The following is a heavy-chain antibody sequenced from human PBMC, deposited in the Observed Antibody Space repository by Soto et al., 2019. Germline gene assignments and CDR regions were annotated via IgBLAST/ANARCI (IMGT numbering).Heavy chain of an antibody. CDR3: ARGGCSGGSCYWGY. J-gene: IGHJ4*02. CDR1: GYTFTSYA. V-gene: IGHV1-3*01. CDR2: ITAGNGNT. Sequence: QVQLVQSGAEVKKPGASVKVSCKASGYTFTSYAMHWVRQAPGQRLEWMGWITAGNGNTKYSQKFQGRVTITRDTAESTAYMELSSLRSEDTAVYYCARGGCSGGSCYWGYWGQGTLVAVS. D-gene: IGHD2-15*01.